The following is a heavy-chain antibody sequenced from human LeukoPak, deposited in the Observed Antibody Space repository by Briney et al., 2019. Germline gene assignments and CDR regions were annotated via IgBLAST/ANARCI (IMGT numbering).Heavy chain of an antibody. D-gene: IGHD6-13*01. CDR1: GYTFTGYY. CDR2: INADGGGT. Sequence: ASVKVSCKASGYTFTGYYIHWVRQAPGQGLEWMGWINADGGGTNYAQKFQGRVTMTRDTSISTAYMELSSLRSEDTAVYYCARDYSSSWYGGGWFDPWGQGTLVTVSS. CDR3: ARDYSSSWYGGGWFDP. V-gene: IGHV1-2*02. J-gene: IGHJ5*02.